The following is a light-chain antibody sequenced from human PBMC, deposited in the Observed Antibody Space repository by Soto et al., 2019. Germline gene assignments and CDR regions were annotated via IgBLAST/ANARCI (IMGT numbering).Light chain of an antibody. CDR2: GTS. CDR1: QSVNSN. V-gene: IGKV3-15*01. Sequence: EIVMTQSPATLSLSPGERATLSCRASQSVNSNLAWYQQKAGQAPRLLIYGTSTRATGIPARFRGSGSETDFTLTVSSLRSEDSAVYYCQQYNYWPITFGQGTRLEIK. J-gene: IGKJ5*01. CDR3: QQYNYWPIT.